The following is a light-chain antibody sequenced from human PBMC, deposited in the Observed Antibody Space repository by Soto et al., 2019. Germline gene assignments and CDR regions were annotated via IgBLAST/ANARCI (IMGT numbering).Light chain of an antibody. J-gene: IGKJ1*01. CDR1: QGISSY. V-gene: IGKV1D-8*01. CDR3: QQYKSYST. Sequence: VIWMTRSPSLLSASTGDRVTISCRMSQGISSYLAWYQQKPGKAPKLLIYDASSLESGVPSRFSGSGSGTEFTLTINNLQPDDLATYICQQYKSYSTFGRGTKVDIK. CDR2: DAS.